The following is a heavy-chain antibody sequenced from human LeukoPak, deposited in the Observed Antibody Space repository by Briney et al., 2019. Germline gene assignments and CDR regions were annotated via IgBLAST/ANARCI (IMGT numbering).Heavy chain of an antibody. CDR1: GGTFSSYA. Sequence: SVKVSCKASGGTFSSYAISWVRQAPGQGLEWMGGIIPIFGTANYAQKFQGRVTITADKSTSTAYMELSSLRSEDTAVYYCARYDVWGSYRAFDYWGQGTLVTVSS. V-gene: IGHV1-69*06. D-gene: IGHD3-16*02. CDR3: ARYDVWGSYRAFDY. CDR2: IIPIFGTA. J-gene: IGHJ4*02.